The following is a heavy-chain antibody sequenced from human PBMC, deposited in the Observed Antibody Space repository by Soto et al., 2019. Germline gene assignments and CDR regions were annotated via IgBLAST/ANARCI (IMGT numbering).Heavy chain of an antibody. J-gene: IGHJ3*02. CDR2: ISSSSSYI. CDR3: ARVHPITYVDAFDI. D-gene: IGHD3-16*01. CDR1: GFTFSSYS. V-gene: IGHV3-21*01. Sequence: GGSLRLSCAASGFTFSSYSMNWVRQAPGKGLEWVSSISSSSSYIYYADSVKGRFTISRDNAKNSLYLQMNSLRAEDTAVYYCARVHPITYVDAFDIWGQGTMVTVSS.